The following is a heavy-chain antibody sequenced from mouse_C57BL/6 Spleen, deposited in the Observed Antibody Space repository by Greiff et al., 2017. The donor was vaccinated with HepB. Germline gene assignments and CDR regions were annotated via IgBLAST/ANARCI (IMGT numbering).Heavy chain of an antibody. J-gene: IGHJ1*03. CDR2: IGPETGGT. D-gene: IGHD1-1*01. CDR3: TRWGGITTVVALRYFDV. Sequence: QVQLKESGAELVRPGASVTLSCKASGYTFTDYEMHWVKQTPVHGLEWIGAIGPETGGTAYNQKFKGKAILTADKSSSTAYMELRSLISEDSAVYCCTRWGGITTVVALRYFDVWGTGTTVTVSS. CDR1: GYTFTDYE. V-gene: IGHV1-15*01.